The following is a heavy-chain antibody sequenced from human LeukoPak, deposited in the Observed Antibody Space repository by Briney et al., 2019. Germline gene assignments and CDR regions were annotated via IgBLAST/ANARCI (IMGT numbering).Heavy chain of an antibody. V-gene: IGHV3-23*01. D-gene: IGHD2-2*01. Sequence: PGGSLRLSCAASGFTFSSYAMSWVRQAPGKGLEWVSAISGSGGSTYYADSVKGRFTISRDNSKNTLYLQMNSLRAEDTAIYYCAKYCASTSCQHRDLDYWGQGTLVTVSS. CDR2: ISGSGGST. J-gene: IGHJ4*02. CDR3: AKYCASTSCQHRDLDY. CDR1: GFTFSSYA.